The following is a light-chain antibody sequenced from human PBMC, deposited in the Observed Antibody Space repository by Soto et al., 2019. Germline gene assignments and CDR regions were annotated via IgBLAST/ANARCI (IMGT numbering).Light chain of an antibody. CDR1: QSVDIN. V-gene: IGKV3-15*01. Sequence: EIVLTQSPATLSVSPGKRVTLSCRASQSVDINLAWYQQKPGQAPRLLIYGASTRATDMSGTFSGRGSGTEFTLTISNVRPEDSAVYYCQQYRSWPRTFGQGTKVDIK. J-gene: IGKJ1*01. CDR2: GAS. CDR3: QQYRSWPRT.